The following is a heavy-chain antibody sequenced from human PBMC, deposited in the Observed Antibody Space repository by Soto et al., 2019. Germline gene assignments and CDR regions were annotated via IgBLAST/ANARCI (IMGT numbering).Heavy chain of an antibody. CDR3: ARDVYYYDSSGYYYNYY. CDR2: ISAYNGNT. Sequence: VKVSCKASGYTFTSYGISWVRQAPGQGLEWMGWISAYNGNTNYAQKLQGRVTMTTDTSTSTAYMELRSLRSDDTAVYYCARDVYYYDSSGYYYNYYWGQGTLVTVSS. V-gene: IGHV1-18*04. D-gene: IGHD3-22*01. CDR1: GYTFTSYG. J-gene: IGHJ4*02.